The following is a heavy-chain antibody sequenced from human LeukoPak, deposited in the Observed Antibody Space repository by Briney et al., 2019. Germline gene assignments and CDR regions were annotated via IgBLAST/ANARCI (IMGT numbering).Heavy chain of an antibody. D-gene: IGHD1-26*01. CDR1: GFTFSTYG. V-gene: IGHV3-30*02. CDR3: AKDRSGSYSQGLDY. J-gene: IGHJ4*02. Sequence: GGSLRLSCAASGFTFSTYGMHWVRQAPGKGLEWVAFIRYDGSNKYYADSVKGRFTISRDNSKNTLYLQMNSLRAEDTAVFYCAKDRSGSYSQGLDYWGQGTLVTVSS. CDR2: IRYDGSNK.